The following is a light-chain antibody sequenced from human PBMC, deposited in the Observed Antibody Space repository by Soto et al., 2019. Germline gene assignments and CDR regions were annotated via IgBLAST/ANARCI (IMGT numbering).Light chain of an antibody. CDR1: QSVDSTY. CDR3: HQYGSSPT. CDR2: GAS. V-gene: IGKV3-20*01. Sequence: EIVLTQSPGTLSLFPGERATLSCRASQSVDSTYLAWYQQKPGRAPRLLIYGASSRDTDIPDRFSGSGSGTDFTLTISGLEPEDSAVYYCHQYGSSPTFGQGTKVDIK. J-gene: IGKJ1*01.